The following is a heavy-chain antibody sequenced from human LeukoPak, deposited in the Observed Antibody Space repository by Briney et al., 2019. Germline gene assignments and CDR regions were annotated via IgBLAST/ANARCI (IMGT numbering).Heavy chain of an antibody. CDR2: INPSGGST. CDR3: ARDPSYYYDSSGYLDY. Sequence: ASGKVSCKASGYTFTSYYMHWVRQAPGQGLEWMGIINPSGGSTSYAQKFQGRVTMTRDMSKSTVYMELSSLRSEDTAVYYCARDPSYYYDSSGYLDYWGQGTLVTVSS. J-gene: IGHJ4*02. D-gene: IGHD3-22*01. CDR1: GYTFTSYY. V-gene: IGHV1-46*01.